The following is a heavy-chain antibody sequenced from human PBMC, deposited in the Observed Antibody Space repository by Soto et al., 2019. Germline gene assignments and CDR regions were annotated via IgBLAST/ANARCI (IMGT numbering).Heavy chain of an antibody. J-gene: IGHJ4*02. Sequence: GSLRLSCAASGFTFSSYSMNWVRQAPGKGLEWVSSISSSSSYIYYADSVKGRFTISRDNAKNSLYLQMNSLRSEDTAVYYCARAAYYYDSSGYYPGDYWGQGSLVTVS. CDR3: ARAAYYYDSSGYYPGDY. CDR2: ISSSSSYI. V-gene: IGHV3-21*01. CDR1: GFTFSSYS. D-gene: IGHD3-22*01.